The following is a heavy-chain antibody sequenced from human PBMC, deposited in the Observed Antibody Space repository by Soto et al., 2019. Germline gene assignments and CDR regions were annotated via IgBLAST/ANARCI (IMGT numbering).Heavy chain of an antibody. CDR1: GYVITNGYH. CDR3: TRIYCTTTSCFINGMDV. J-gene: IGHJ6*02. V-gene: IGHV4-38-2*01. D-gene: IGHD2-2*01. Sequence: SVTLSLTCAVSGYVITNGYHWGWIRQHPGKELEWIGTISHSGDTYYNPSLKSRVTISIDTAKNHLSLILSSVTSADTSTYYCTRIYCTTTSCFINGMDVGGQGTTVTVSS. CDR2: ISHSGDT.